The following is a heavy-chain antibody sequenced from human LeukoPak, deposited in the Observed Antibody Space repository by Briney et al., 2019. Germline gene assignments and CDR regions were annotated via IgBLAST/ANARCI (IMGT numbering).Heavy chain of an antibody. CDR1: GFTSSNYG. Sequence: PGGSLRLSCAASGFTSSNYGMSWVRQAPGKGLEWVSAISGTGDNTFYADSVKGRFTISRDNSKNTLYLQMSSLRAEDTAAYYCAKASRGSGYYYREAFDIWGQGTMVTVSS. CDR2: ISGTGDNT. D-gene: IGHD3-22*01. CDR3: AKASRGSGYYYREAFDI. J-gene: IGHJ3*02. V-gene: IGHV3-23*01.